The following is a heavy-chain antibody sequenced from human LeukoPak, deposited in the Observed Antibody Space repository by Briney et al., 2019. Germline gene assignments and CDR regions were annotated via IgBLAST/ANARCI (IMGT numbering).Heavy chain of an antibody. CDR1: GFTFSTYA. D-gene: IGHD2-15*01. CDR2: ISGSGGST. J-gene: IGHJ4*02. Sequence: GGSLRLSCAASGFTFSTYAMSWVRQAPGKGLEWVSAISGSGGSTYYADYVKGWFTISRDNSKNTLYLQMNSLRAEDTAVYYCAKALDSGALPRGASYFAYWGQGTLVTVSS. V-gene: IGHV3-23*01. CDR3: AKALDSGALPRGASYFAY.